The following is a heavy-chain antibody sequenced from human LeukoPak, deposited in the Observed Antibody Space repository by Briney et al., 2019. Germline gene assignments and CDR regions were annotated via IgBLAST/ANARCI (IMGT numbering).Heavy chain of an antibody. D-gene: IGHD6-13*01. Sequence: GGSLRLSCAASGFTFSSYGMHWVRQAPGKGLEWVAVISYDGSNKYYADSVKGRFTISRDNSKNTLYLQMNSLRAEDTAVYYCAKARLWQQLVNYWGQGTLVTVSS. J-gene: IGHJ4*02. CDR1: GFTFSSYG. V-gene: IGHV3-30*18. CDR3: AKARLWQQLVNY. CDR2: ISYDGSNK.